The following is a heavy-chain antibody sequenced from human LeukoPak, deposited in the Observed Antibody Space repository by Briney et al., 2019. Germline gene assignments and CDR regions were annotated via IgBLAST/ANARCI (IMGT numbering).Heavy chain of an antibody. V-gene: IGHV3-21*01. D-gene: IGHD2-15*01. CDR2: ISSSSSYV. Sequence: GGSLRLSCAASGFTFSSYSMNWVRQAPGKGLEWVSSISSSSSYVYYADSVKGRFTISRDNAKNSLYLQMNSLRAEDTAVYYCARIGFEDIVVVVPGQEYYYYGMDVWGQGTTVTVSS. J-gene: IGHJ6*02. CDR1: GFTFSSYS. CDR3: ARIGFEDIVVVVPGQEYYYYGMDV.